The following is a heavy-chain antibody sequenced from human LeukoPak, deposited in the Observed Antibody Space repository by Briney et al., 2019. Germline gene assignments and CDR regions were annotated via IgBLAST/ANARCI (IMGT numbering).Heavy chain of an antibody. D-gene: IGHD1-26*01. CDR3: ATLSGSYVSSDY. Sequence: ASVKVSCKASGYTFTGYYMHWVRQAPGQGLDWMGRINPNSGGTNYAQKFQGRVTMTRDTSISTAYMELSRLRSDDTAVYYCATLSGSYVSSDYWGQGTLVTVSS. CDR2: INPNSGGT. J-gene: IGHJ4*02. CDR1: GYTFTGYY. V-gene: IGHV1-2*06.